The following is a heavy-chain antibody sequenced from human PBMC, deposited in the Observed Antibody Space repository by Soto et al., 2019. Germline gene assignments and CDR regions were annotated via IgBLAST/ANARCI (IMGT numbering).Heavy chain of an antibody. Sequence: PSETLSLTCTVSGGSISSYYWSWIRQPPGKGLERIGYIYYSGSTNYNPSLNSRVTISVDTSKNQFSLKLSSVTAADTAVYYCARLSYDYIWGSYRYPGHSYLDYWGQGTLVTVSS. CDR1: GGSISSYY. D-gene: IGHD3-16*02. J-gene: IGHJ4*02. CDR2: IYYSGST. V-gene: IGHV4-59*08. CDR3: ARLSYDYIWGSYRYPGHSYLDY.